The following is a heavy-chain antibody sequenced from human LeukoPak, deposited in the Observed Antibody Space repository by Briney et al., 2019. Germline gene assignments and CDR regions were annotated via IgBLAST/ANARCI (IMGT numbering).Heavy chain of an antibody. V-gene: IGHV2-70*13. Sequence: SGPTLVKPTQTLTLTCTFSGFSLSTSGMCVSWIRQPPGKALEWLALIDCDDDKYYSTSLKTRLTIPKDTYKNQVVLTMTNMDPVDTATYYCARITMIDYYYGMDVWGQGTTVTVSS. J-gene: IGHJ6*02. D-gene: IGHD3-22*01. CDR2: IDCDDDK. CDR1: GFSLSTSGMC. CDR3: ARITMIDYYYGMDV.